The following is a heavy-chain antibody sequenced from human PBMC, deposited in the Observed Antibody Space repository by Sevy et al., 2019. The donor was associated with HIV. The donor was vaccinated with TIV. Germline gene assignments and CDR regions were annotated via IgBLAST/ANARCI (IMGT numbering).Heavy chain of an antibody. CDR2: IKQDGSAK. Sequence: GGSLRLSCVASGFSLSRYWMSWFRQTPEKGLEWVANIKQDGSAKNYVYSVKGRFSISRDNAKNSLYLQMNTLRVDDTAVYYCATKGGSRPNGAFDTWGQGTMVTVSS. J-gene: IGHJ3*02. D-gene: IGHD3-10*01. CDR1: GFSLSRYW. V-gene: IGHV3-7*01. CDR3: ATKGGSRPNGAFDT.